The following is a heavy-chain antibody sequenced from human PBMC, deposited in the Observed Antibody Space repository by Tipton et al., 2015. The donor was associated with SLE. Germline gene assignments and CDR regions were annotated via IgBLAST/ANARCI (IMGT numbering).Heavy chain of an antibody. CDR1: GVSISNYS. D-gene: IGHD6-13*01. CDR3: ARVSGGIAYMDV. V-gene: IGHV4-59*12. J-gene: IGHJ6*03. Sequence: LRLSCSVSGVSISNYSWSWIRQPPGKGLEWIGSIYHSGNTYSNPSLKSRVTISVDTSKNQFSLKMSSVTAADTAVYYCARVSGGIAYMDVWGKGTTVTFSS. CDR2: IYHSGNT.